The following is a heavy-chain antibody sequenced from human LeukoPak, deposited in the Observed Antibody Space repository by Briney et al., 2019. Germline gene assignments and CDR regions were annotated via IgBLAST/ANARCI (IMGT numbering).Heavy chain of an antibody. CDR1: GGSISSYY. V-gene: IGHV4-59*08. CDR2: IYYNGST. CDR3: ARTGYSSGWLDY. J-gene: IGHJ4*02. Sequence: SETLSLTCTVSGGSISSYYWSWIRQPPGKGLEWIGYIYYNGSTNYNPSLKSRVTISVDTSKNQFSLKLSSVTAADTAVYYCARTGYSSGWLDYWGQGTLVTVSS. D-gene: IGHD6-19*01.